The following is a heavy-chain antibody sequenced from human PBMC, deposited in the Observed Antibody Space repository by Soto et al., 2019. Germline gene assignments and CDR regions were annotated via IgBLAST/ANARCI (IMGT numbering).Heavy chain of an antibody. V-gene: IGHV4-4*07. D-gene: IGHD1-1*01. CDR3: VRDGTKTLRDWFDP. CDR2: IYATGTT. J-gene: IGHJ5*02. CDR1: GASIIGFY. Sequence: SETLSLTCTVSGASIIGFYWSWSRKSAGKGLEWIGRIYATGTTDYNPSLKSRVMMSVDTSKKQFSLKLRSVTAADTAVYYCVRDGTKTLRDWFDPWGQGISVTVSS.